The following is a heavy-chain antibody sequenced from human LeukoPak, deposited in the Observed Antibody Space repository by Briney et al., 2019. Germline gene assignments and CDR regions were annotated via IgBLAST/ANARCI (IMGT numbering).Heavy chain of an antibody. CDR2: INPNSGGT. D-gene: IGHD6-19*01. J-gene: IGHJ6*03. V-gene: IGHV1-2*02. Sequence: ASVKVSCKASGYTFTGYYIHWVRQAPGQGLEWMGWINPNSGGTNYAQKLQGRVTMTTDTSTSTAYMELRSLRSDDTAVYYCAREQSRSGWPSIDYYYYYYMDVWGKGTTVTVSS. CDR1: GYTFTGYY. CDR3: AREQSRSGWPSIDYYYYYYMDV.